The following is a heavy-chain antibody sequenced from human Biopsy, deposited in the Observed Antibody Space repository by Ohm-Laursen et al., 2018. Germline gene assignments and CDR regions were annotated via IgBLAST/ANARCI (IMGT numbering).Heavy chain of an antibody. CDR1: GYTFISFG. CDR2: IGGDNGDT. Sequence: SVKVSCKASGYTFISFGITWVRQAPGQGLEWVGYIGGDNGDTKYAQKFQGRVTMTTDTSTSTAYMELSSLGSEDTAAYYCARAVRNQLVSEYWGQGTLVTVSS. D-gene: IGHD1-1*01. CDR3: ARAVRNQLVSEY. V-gene: IGHV1-18*01. J-gene: IGHJ4*02.